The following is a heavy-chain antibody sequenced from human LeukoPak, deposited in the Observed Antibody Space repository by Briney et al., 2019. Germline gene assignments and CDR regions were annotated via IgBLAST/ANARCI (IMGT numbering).Heavy chain of an antibody. J-gene: IGHJ4*02. CDR2: IYSGGSA. D-gene: IGHD5-18*01. V-gene: IGHV3-53*01. CDR3: ASSYSYGPVDY. Sequence: GGSLRLSCAASGFTVSSNYMSRVRQAPGKGLEWVSVIYSGGSAYYADSVKGRFTISRDNSKNTLYLQMNSLRAEDTAVYYCASSYSYGPVDYWGQGTLVTVSS. CDR1: GFTVSSNY.